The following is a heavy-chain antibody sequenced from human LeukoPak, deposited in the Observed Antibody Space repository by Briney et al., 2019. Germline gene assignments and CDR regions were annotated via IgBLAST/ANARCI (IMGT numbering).Heavy chain of an antibody. CDR3: ARRALVGGYDFIAVAGFFDY. V-gene: IGHV3-21*01. Sequence: GGSLRLSCAASGFTFSSYSMNWVRQAPGKGLEWVSSISSSSSYIYYADSVKGRFTISRDNAKNSLYLQMNSLRAEDTAVYYCARRALVGGYDFIAVAGFFDYWGQGTLVTVSS. J-gene: IGHJ4*02. CDR2: ISSSSSYI. CDR1: GFTFSSYS. D-gene: IGHD6-19*01.